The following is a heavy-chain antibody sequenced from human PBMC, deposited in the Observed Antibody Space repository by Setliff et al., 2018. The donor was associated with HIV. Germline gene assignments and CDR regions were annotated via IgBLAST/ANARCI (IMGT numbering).Heavy chain of an antibody. D-gene: IGHD4-4*01. CDR1: GFTFSSYS. CDR2: ISSSSYI. V-gene: IGHV3-21*01. J-gene: IGHJ6*03. CDR3: ARGPYDAADYSNYYYYYMDV. Sequence: PGGSLRLSCAASGFTFSSYSMNWVRQAPGKGLEWVSSISSSSYIYYADSVKGRFTISRDNAKNSLYLQMNSLRAEDTAAYYCARGPYDAADYSNYYYYYMDVWGKGTTVTVSS.